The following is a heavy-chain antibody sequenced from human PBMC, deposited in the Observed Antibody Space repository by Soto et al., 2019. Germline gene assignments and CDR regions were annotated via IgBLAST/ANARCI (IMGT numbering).Heavy chain of an antibody. V-gene: IGHV4-39*01. CDR3: ARHKDTSSRYLLPDF. CDR1: GDSISSGDYY. Sequence: TCTVSGDSISSGDYYWGWIRQPPGKGLEWIGSIYYSGNAYYNPSLKSRVAVSVDTSKNQFSLKVTSVTATDTAVYYCARHKDTSSRYLLPDFWGQGTLVTVSS. D-gene: IGHD6-13*01. CDR2: IYYSGNA. J-gene: IGHJ4*02.